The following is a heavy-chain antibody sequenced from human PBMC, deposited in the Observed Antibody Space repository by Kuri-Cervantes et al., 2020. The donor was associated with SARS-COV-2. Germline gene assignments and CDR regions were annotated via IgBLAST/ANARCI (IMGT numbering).Heavy chain of an antibody. Sequence: ETLSLTCAASGFTFSSYAMSWVRQAPGKGLEWVSAISGSGGSTYYADSVKGRFTISRDNSKNTLYLQMNSLRAEDTAVYYCMLKRRSTPYYYYMDVWGKGTTVTVSS. J-gene: IGHJ6*03. D-gene: IGHD2-8*01. CDR3: MLKRRSTPYYYYMDV. CDR1: GFTFSSYA. CDR2: ISGSGGST. V-gene: IGHV3-23*01.